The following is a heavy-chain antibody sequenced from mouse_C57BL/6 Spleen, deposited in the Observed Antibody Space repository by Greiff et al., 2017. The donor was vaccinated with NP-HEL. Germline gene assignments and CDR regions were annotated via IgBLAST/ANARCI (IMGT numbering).Heavy chain of an antibody. CDR2: IWSGGST. D-gene: IGHD1-1*01. Sequence: QVQLKESGPGLVQPSQSLSITCTVSGFSLTSYGVHWVRQPPGKGLEWLGVIWSGGSTDYNAAFISRLSISKDNSKSQVFFKMNSLQADDTAIYYCAKNELNYGSSGFAYWGQGTLVTVSA. V-gene: IGHV2-4*01. CDR1: GFSLTSYG. CDR3: AKNELNYGSSGFAY. J-gene: IGHJ3*01.